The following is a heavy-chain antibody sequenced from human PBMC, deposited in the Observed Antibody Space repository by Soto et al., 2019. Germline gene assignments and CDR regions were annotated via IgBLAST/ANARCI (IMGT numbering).Heavy chain of an antibody. J-gene: IGHJ6*02. V-gene: IGHV4-61*01. CDR2: IYYSGST. D-gene: IGHD5-12*01. CDR3: ARGGWAPYYYYGMDV. Sequence: SETLSLTCTVSGGSVSSGSYYWSWIRQPPGKGLEWIGYIYYSGSTNYNPSLKSRVTISVDTSKNQFSLKLSSVTAADTAVYYCARGGWAPYYYYGMDVWGQGTTVTVSS. CDR1: GGSVSSGSYY.